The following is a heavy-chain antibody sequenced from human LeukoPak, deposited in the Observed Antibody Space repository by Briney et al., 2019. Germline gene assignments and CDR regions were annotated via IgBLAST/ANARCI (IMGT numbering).Heavy chain of an antibody. V-gene: IGHV3-23*01. CDR3: AKSTTSGTTGYWAD. J-gene: IGHJ4*02. CDR1: GFTFSSYG. D-gene: IGHD3-9*01. CDR2: ISASGFIT. Sequence: PGRSLRLSCAASGFTFSSYGMSWVRQAPGKGLEWVSTISASGFITYFADSVKGRFTISRDSSRNTLYLQMDSLRAEDTALYYCAKSTTSGTTGYWADWGQGTLVTVSS.